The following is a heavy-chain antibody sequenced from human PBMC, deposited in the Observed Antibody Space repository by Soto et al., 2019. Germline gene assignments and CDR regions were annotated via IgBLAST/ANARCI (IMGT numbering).Heavy chain of an antibody. V-gene: IGHV3-23*01. CDR1: RFSLNTYG. D-gene: IGHD4-17*01. CDR2: LSASGSGS. J-gene: IGHJ6*02. CDR3: AKNSYGDSWNFSLDV. Sequence: EAQLLESGGGLVQPGGSLRLSCTTSRFSLNTYGMTWVRRAPGKGLEWVSTLSASGSGSYYAESVKGRFTVSRDNSKNTMYLQMNSLRDEDTAVYYCAKNSYGDSWNFSLDVWGQGTTVTVSS.